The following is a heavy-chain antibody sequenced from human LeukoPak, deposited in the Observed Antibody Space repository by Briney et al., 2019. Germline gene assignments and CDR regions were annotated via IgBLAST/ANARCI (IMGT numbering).Heavy chain of an antibody. CDR3: ARGPNGRESRSYVDTAMARPIFDY. V-gene: IGHV7-4-1*02. CDR2: INTNTGNP. Sequence: GASVKVSCKASGYTFTSYAMNWVRQAPGQGLEWMGWINTNTGNPTYAQGFTGRFVFSLDTSVSTAYLQISSLKAEDTAVYYCARGPNGRESRSYVDTAMARPIFDYWGQGTLVTVSS. J-gene: IGHJ4*02. CDR1: GYTFTSYA. D-gene: IGHD5-18*01.